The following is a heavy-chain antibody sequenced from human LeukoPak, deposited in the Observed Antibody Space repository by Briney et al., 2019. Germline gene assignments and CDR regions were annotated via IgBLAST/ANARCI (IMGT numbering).Heavy chain of an antibody. J-gene: IGHJ5*02. CDR3: ARSNSSYFDL. D-gene: IGHD6-13*01. CDR2: IIPIFGTA. Sequence: SVEVSCKASGGTFSSYAISWVRQAPGQGLEWMGGIIPIFGTANYAQKFQGRVTITTDESTSTAYMEPSSLRSEDTAVYYCARSNSSYFDLCGQGTLVTVSS. V-gene: IGHV1-69*05. CDR1: GGTFSSYA.